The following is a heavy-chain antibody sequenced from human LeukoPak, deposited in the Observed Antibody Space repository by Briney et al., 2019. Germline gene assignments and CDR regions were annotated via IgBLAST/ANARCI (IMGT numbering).Heavy chain of an antibody. Sequence: GGSLRLSCAASGFTFSINSMNWVRQAPGKGREWVSYISSGSSTIYYADSVEGRFTTSRDNAANSLYLQMNSLRAEDTAVYYCARDGGGPDAFDIWGQGTMVTVSS. CDR3: ARDGGGPDAFDI. J-gene: IGHJ3*02. CDR2: ISSGSSTI. V-gene: IGHV3-48*01. CDR1: GFTFSINS.